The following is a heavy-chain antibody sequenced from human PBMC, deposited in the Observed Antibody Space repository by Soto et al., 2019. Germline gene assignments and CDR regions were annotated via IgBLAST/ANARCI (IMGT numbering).Heavy chain of an antibody. CDR3: ARDSRSPEYSSSSEYFQH. CDR2: ISSSSSTI. D-gene: IGHD6-6*01. CDR1: GFTFSSYS. J-gene: IGHJ1*01. Sequence: GGSLRLSCAASGFTFSSYSMNWVRQAPGKGLEWVSYISSSSSTIYYADSVKGRFTISRDNAKNSLYLQMNSLRDEDTAVYYCARDSRSPEYSSSSEYFQHWGQGTLVTVSS. V-gene: IGHV3-48*02.